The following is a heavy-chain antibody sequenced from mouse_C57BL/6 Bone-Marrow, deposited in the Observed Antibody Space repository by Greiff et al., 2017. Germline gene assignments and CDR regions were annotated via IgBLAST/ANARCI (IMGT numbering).Heavy chain of an antibody. D-gene: IGHD1-1*01. CDR2: IHPSDSDT. V-gene: IGHV1-74*01. CDR1: GYTFTSYW. Sequence: QVQLQQPGAELVKPGASVKVSCKASGYTFTSYWMHWVTQRPGQGLEWIGRIHPSDSDTNYNQKFKGKATLTVDKSSSTAYMQLSSLTSEDSAVYYCAIIPYYYGSSYERTNFDYWGQGTTLTVSS. J-gene: IGHJ2*01. CDR3: AIIPYYYGSSYERTNFDY.